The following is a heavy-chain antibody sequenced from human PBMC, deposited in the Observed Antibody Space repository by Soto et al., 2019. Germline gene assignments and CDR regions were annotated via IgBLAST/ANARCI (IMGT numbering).Heavy chain of an antibody. Sequence: QLQLQESGPGLVKPSETLSLTCTVSGGSISTSSHYWAWIRQPPGKGLEWIGSINYSGSTYYNPSLKSRVTISVDTSKDHFPLKLSSVTAADTAVYYCARQGYCSSSSCYRWFDPWGQGTLVIVSS. CDR3: ARQGYCSSSSCYRWFDP. CDR2: INYSGST. CDR1: GGSISTSSHY. J-gene: IGHJ5*02. D-gene: IGHD2-2*01. V-gene: IGHV4-39*01.